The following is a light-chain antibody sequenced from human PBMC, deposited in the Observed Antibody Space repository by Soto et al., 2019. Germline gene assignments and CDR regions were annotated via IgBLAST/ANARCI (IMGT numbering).Light chain of an antibody. CDR1: QDISNY. J-gene: IGKJ4*01. Sequence: DIQMTHSPSSLSASVGDRVTITCQASQDISNYLNCYQQKPGKAPKLLIYDASNLETGVPSRFSGSGSGTDFTFTISSLQTEDIETYYCQQYDNLPLAFGGGAKVEIK. CDR3: QQYDNLPLA. V-gene: IGKV1-33*01. CDR2: DAS.